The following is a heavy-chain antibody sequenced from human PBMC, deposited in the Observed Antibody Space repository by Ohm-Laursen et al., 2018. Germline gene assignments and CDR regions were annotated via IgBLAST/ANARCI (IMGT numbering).Heavy chain of an antibody. CDR1: GFTFSSYA. CDR3: ARDPSYSGSYDY. V-gene: IGHV3-23*01. D-gene: IGHD1-26*01. J-gene: IGHJ4*02. CDR2: ISGSGGST. Sequence: SLRLSCTASGFTFSSYAMSWVRQAPGKGLEWVSAISGSGGSTYYADSVKGRFTISRDNAKNSLYLQMNSLRDEDTAVYYCARDPSYSGSYDYWGQGTLVTVSS.